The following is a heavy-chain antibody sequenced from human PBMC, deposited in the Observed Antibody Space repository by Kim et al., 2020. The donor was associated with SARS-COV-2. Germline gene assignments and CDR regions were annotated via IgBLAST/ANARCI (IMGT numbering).Heavy chain of an antibody. CDR2: IWYDGSTK. CDR1: GFTFSSYG. J-gene: IGHJ3*02. D-gene: IGHD6-19*01. CDR3: SKEMARWLDAFDI. Sequence: GGSLRLSCAASGFTFSSYGMHWVRQAPGKGLEWVAVIWYDGSTKYYADSVKGRFTISRDNSKNTLYLQMNSLRAEDTAVYYCSKEMARWLDAFDIWGQGT. V-gene: IGHV3-33*06.